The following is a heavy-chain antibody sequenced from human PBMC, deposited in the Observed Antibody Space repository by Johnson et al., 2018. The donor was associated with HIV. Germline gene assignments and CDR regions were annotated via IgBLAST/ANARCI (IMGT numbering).Heavy chain of an antibody. CDR1: GFKFDDNY. V-gene: IGHV3-11*04. D-gene: IGHD3-10*01. CDR3: AKALGREFDAFDI. CDR2: ISSSGSTI. Sequence: QVQLVESGGALVKPGGSLRLSCAASGFKFDDNYMAWIRQSPGKGLEWVSYISSSGSTIYYADSVKGRFTISRDNAKNSLYLQMNSLRAEDTAVYYCAKALGREFDAFDIWGQGTMVNVSS. J-gene: IGHJ3*02.